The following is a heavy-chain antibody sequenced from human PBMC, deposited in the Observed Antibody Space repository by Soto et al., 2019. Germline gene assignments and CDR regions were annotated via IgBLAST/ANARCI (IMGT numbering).Heavy chain of an antibody. D-gene: IGHD2-8*02. CDR1: GFAFSSYS. V-gene: IGHV3-21*01. CDR2: ISSSSSYI. CDR3: ARDRRVSVLAVGEFDP. J-gene: IGHJ5*02. Sequence: PGGSLRLSCAASGFAFSSYSMNWVRQAPGKGLEWVSSISSSSSYIYYADSVKGRFTISRDNAKNSLYLQMNSLRAEDTAVYYCARDRRVSVLAVGEFDPWGQGTLVTVSS.